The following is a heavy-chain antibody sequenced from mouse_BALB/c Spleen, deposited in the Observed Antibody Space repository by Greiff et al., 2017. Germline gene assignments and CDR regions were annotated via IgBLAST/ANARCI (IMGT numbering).Heavy chain of an antibody. V-gene: IGHV3-8*02. Sequence: EVQLVESGPSLVKPSQTLSLTCSVTGDSITSGYWNWIRKFPGNKLEYMGYISYSGSTYYNPSLKSRISITRDTSKNQYYLQLNSVTTEDTATYYCARLDGNYPAWFAYWGQGTLVTVSA. CDR1: GDSITSGY. J-gene: IGHJ3*01. CDR3: ARLDGNYPAWFAY. D-gene: IGHD2-1*01. CDR2: ISYSGST.